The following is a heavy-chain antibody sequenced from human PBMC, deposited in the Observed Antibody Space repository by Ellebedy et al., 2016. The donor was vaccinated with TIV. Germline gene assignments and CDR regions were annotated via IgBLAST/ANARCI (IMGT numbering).Heavy chain of an antibody. J-gene: IGHJ3*02. Sequence: MPSETLSLTCAVYGGSISSYYWSRIRQPPGKGLEWIGYISYSGSTNYNPSLKSRVTISVDTSKNQFSLRLSSVTAADTAVYYCARVVWQQPVSYAFDIWGQGTMVTVSS. CDR2: ISYSGST. V-gene: IGHV4-59*01. D-gene: IGHD6-13*01. CDR1: GGSISSYY. CDR3: ARVVWQQPVSYAFDI.